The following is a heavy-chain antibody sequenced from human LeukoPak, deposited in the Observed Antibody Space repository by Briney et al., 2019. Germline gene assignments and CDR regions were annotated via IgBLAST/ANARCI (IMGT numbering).Heavy chain of an antibody. CDR3: ARGQASDFDY. CDR2: ISSSSSYI. V-gene: IGHV3-21*01. Sequence: GGSLRLSCAASGLTFSSYSMNWVRQAPGKGLGWVSSISSSSSYIYYADSVKGRFTISRDNAKNSLYLQMNSLRAEDTAVYYCARGQASDFDYWGQGTLVTVSS. J-gene: IGHJ4*02. CDR1: GLTFSSYS.